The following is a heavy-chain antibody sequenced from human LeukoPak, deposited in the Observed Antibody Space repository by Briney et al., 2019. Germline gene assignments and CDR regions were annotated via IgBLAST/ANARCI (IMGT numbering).Heavy chain of an antibody. D-gene: IGHD3-10*01. CDR1: GGSFSGYY. V-gene: IGHV4-59*01. J-gene: IGHJ5*02. Sequence: SETLSLTCAVYGGSFSGYYWSWIRQPPGKGLEWIGYIYYSGSTNYNPSLKSRVTISVDTSKNQFSLKLSSVTAADTAVYYCARFVVRGVIIKGYNWFDPWGQGTLVTVSS. CDR3: ARFVVRGVIIKGYNWFDP. CDR2: IYYSGST.